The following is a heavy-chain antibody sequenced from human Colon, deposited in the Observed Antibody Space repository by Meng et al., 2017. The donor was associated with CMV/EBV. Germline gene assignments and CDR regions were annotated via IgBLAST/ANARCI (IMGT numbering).Heavy chain of an antibody. Sequence: GESLKISCATSGIRLSSHGLHWVRQAPGKGLEWVAYMRNDRNVIQYGNSVKGRFTISRDDSKNMFFLEMSSLKIEDTAVYYCARDVFDTSSYDYWGQGALVTVSS. CDR3: ARDVFDTSSYDY. J-gene: IGHJ4*02. CDR2: MRNDRNVI. D-gene: IGHD2-2*01. CDR1: GIRLSSHG. V-gene: IGHV3-30*02.